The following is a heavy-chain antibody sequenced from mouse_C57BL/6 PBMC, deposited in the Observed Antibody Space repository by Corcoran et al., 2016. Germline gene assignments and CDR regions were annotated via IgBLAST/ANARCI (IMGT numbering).Heavy chain of an antibody. V-gene: IGHV1-81*01. D-gene: IGHD1-1*01. CDR1: GYTFTSYG. J-gene: IGHJ2*01. Sequence: QVQLQQSGAELARPGASVKLSCKASGYTFTSYGISWVKQRTGQGLEWIGEIYPRSGNTYYNEKFKGKATLTADKSSSTAYMELRSLTSEDSAVYFCASSPLTTVVATGFDYWGQGTTLTVSS. CDR2: IYPRSGNT. CDR3: ASSPLTTVVATGFDY.